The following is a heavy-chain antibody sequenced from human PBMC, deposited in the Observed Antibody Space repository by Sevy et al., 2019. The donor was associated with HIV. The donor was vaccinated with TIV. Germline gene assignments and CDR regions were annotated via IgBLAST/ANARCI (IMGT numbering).Heavy chain of an antibody. CDR1: GFTVSRNF. Sequence: GGSLRLSCAASGFTVSRNFMSWIRQAPGKGVEWVSIIYSDGTTFYADSVKGRFTISRDNSRNTLYLQMNTLRAEETAVYYCVGADRPNQGDFWGQGTLVTVSS. V-gene: IGHV3-53*01. D-gene: IGHD6-6*01. CDR3: VGADRPNQGDF. J-gene: IGHJ4*02. CDR2: IYSDGTT.